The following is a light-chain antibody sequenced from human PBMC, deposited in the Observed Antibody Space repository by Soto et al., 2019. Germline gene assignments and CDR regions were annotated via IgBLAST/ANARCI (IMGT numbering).Light chain of an antibody. CDR2: GAS. J-gene: IGKJ1*01. V-gene: IGKV3-20*01. Sequence: EIVLTQSPGTLSLSPGERATLSCSASQSVSSSYLAWYQQKPGQAPRLLIYGASSRATGIPDRFSGSGSGTDFTRIISRLEPEDFVVYYCQQYGSSRRTFGQGTKVDIK. CDR3: QQYGSSRRT. CDR1: QSVSSSY.